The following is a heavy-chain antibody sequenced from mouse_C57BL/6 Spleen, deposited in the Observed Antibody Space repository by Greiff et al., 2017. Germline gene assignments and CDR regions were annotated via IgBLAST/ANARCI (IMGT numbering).Heavy chain of an antibody. CDR1: GYTFTSYW. Sequence: VQLQQPGAELVKPGASVKMSCKASGYTFTSYWITWVKQRPGQGLEWIGDIYPGSGSTNCNEKFKSKATLTVDTSSSTAYMQLSSLTSEDSAVYYCQRELLTTVVATDGAQGTTPTVSS. CDR2: IYPGSGST. D-gene: IGHD1-1*01. V-gene: IGHV1-55*01. J-gene: IGHJ2*01. CDR3: QRELLTTVVATD.